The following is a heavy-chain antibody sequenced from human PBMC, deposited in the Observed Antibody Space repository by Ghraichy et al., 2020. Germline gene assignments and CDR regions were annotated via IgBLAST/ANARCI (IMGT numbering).Heavy chain of an antibody. CDR2: ISSSGSTI. J-gene: IGHJ6*02. V-gene: IGHV3-48*03. CDR3: AGRIASRPMGLYYYYYGMDV. D-gene: IGHD6-6*01. Sequence: GGSLRLSCAASGFPFSSYEMNWVRQAPGKGLEWVSYISSSGSTIYYADSVKGRFTISRDNAKNSLYLQMNSLRAEDTAVYYCAGRIASRPMGLYYYYYGMDVWGQGTTVTVSS. CDR1: GFPFSSYE.